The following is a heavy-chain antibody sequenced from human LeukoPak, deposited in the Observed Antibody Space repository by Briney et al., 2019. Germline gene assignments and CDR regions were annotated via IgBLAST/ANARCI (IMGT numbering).Heavy chain of an antibody. V-gene: IGHV3-23*01. D-gene: IGHD3-16*01. J-gene: IGHJ4*02. CDR1: GFTFSSYA. CDR2: VSGSGGTT. Sequence: GGTLRLSCAASGFTFSSYAMSWVRQAPGKGLEWVSSVSGSGGTTYYAGSVKGRITISRDNSKNTLYLQMNSLRAEDTAVYYCARRLLGEFGDYWGQGTLVTVSS. CDR3: ARRLLGEFGDY.